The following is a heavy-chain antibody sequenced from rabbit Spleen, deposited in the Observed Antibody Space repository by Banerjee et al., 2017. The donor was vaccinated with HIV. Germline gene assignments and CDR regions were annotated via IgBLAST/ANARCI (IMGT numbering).Heavy chain of an antibody. CDR1: GVSFSDNSY. D-gene: IGHD1-1*01. Sequence: QSLEESGGDLVKPGGTLTLTCIASGVSFSDNSYMCWVRQAPGKGLEWIACIDTGSSGFTYFASWAKGRFTISKTSPTTVTLQMTSLTAADTATYFCARDTSSSFSSYGMDLWGQGTLVTVS. CDR2: IDTGSSGFT. J-gene: IGHJ6*01. CDR3: ARDTSSSFSSYGMDL. V-gene: IGHV1S40*01.